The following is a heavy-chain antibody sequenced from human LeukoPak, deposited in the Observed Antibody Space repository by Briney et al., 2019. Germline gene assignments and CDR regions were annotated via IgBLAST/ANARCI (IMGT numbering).Heavy chain of an antibody. V-gene: IGHV3-23*01. D-gene: IGHD5-12*01. CDR1: GFTFSSYA. J-gene: IGHJ4*02. CDR3: AKLPRGYSGYGSDY. Sequence: PGGSLRLSCAASGFTFSSYAMSWVRQAPGKGLEWVSAISGSGGSTYYADSVKGRFTISRDNSKNTLYLQMNSLRAEDTAVYYCAKLPRGYSGYGSDYWGQGTLVTASS. CDR2: ISGSGGST.